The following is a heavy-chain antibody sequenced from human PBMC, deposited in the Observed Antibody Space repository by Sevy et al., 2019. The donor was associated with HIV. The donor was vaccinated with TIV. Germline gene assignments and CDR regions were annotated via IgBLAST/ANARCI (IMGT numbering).Heavy chain of an antibody. D-gene: IGHD2-15*01. CDR2: INTNNGNA. V-gene: IGHV1-18*01. Sequence: ASVKVSCKGSGYPFTSFGISWVRQAPGQGLEWMGWINTNNGNANYAQKYQGRVTMTRDTSTSTAYMELGSLRSDDTAVYYCAKDRGYCSGGSCYIQVWGQGTLVTVSS. J-gene: IGHJ1*01. CDR3: AKDRGYCSGGSCYIQV. CDR1: GYPFTSFG.